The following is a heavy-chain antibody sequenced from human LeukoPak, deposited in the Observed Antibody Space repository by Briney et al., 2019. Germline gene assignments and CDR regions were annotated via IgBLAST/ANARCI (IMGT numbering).Heavy chain of an antibody. CDR1: GYTFTSYG. CDR2: ISAYNGNT. J-gene: IGHJ4*02. D-gene: IGHD3-3*01. CDR3: ARDHDPSYYDFWSGYLGGY. V-gene: IGHV1-18*01. Sequence: ASVKVSCKASGYTFTSYGISWVRQAPGQGLEWMGWISAYNGNTNYAQKLQGRVAMTTDTSTSTAYMELRSLRSDDTAVYYCARDHDPSYYDFWSGYLGGYWGQGTLVIVSS.